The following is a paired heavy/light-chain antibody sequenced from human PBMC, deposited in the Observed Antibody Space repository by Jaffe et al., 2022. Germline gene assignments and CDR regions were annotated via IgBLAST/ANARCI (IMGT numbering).Light chain of an antibody. CDR3: QQFNNYPQT. J-gene: IGKJ1*01. V-gene: IGKV1D-13*01. CDR1: QGISSA. CDR2: DAS. Sequence: AIQLTQSPSSLSASVGDRVTITCRASQGISSALAWYQQKPGKAPKLLIYDASSLESGVPSRFSGSGSGTDFTLTISSLQPEDFATYYCQQFNNYPQTFGQGTKVEIK.
Heavy chain of an antibody. V-gene: IGHV3-30*18. D-gene: IGHD6-13*01. CDR2: ISYDGSNK. Sequence: QVQLVESGGGVVQPGRSLRLSCAASGFTFSSYGMHWVRQAPGKGLEWVAVISYDGSNKYYADSVKGRFTISRDNSKNTLYLQMNSLRAEDTAVYYCAKAVHYSSSPPWFDPWGQGTLVTVSS. CDR1: GFTFSSYG. CDR3: AKAVHYSSSPPWFDP. J-gene: IGHJ5*02.